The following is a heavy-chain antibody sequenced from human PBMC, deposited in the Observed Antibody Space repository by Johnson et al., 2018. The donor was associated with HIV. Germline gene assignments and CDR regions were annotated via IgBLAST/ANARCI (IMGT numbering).Heavy chain of an antibody. CDR3: ARAQVLPNDAFGL. Sequence: QVQLVESGGGVVQPGRSLRLSCAASGFTFSSYAMHWVRPTPGKGLEWVAVISYDGNNKYYADSVKGRFTISRDNSKNTLYLQMNSLRAEDTAVYYCARAQVLPNDAFGLWGKGTMVTVSS. J-gene: IGHJ3*01. CDR1: GFTFSSYA. CDR2: ISYDGNNK. V-gene: IGHV3-30*04.